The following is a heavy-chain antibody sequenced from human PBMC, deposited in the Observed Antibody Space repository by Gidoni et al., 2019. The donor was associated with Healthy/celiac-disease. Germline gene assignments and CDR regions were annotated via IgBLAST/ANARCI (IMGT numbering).Heavy chain of an antibody. V-gene: IGHV6-1*01. Sequence: QVQLQQSGPGLVKPSQTLSLTCAISGDSVSSNSAAWNWIRQSPLRGLEWLGRTYYRSKWYNDYAVSVKSRITINPDTSKNQFSLQLNSVTPEDTAVYYCAREEMVVVGATRGNWFDPWGQGTLVTVSS. CDR1: GDSVSSNSAA. J-gene: IGHJ5*02. D-gene: IGHD1-26*01. CDR2: TYYRSKWYN. CDR3: AREEMVVVGATRGNWFDP.